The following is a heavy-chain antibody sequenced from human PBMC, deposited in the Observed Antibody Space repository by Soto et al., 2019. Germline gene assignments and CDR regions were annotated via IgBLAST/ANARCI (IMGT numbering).Heavy chain of an antibody. CDR1: VGTFSSYT. V-gene: IGHV1-69*02. Sequence: QVQLVQSGAEVKKPGSSVKVSCKASVGTFSSYTISWVRQAPGQGIEWMGRIIPILGIANYAQKFQDRVTITADKPTSTAYMELSSLESEDTAVYYCASSEWNLMDYWGQGTLVTVSS. D-gene: IGHD1-7*01. J-gene: IGHJ4*02. CDR2: IIPILGIA. CDR3: ASSEWNLMDY.